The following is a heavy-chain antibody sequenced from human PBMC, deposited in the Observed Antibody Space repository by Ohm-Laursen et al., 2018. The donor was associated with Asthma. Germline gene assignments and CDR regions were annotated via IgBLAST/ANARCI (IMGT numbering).Heavy chain of an antibody. CDR2: IYYSGST. V-gene: IGHV4-39*01. D-gene: IGHD3-3*01. Sequence: PGTLSLTCAVSGGSISSSSYYWGWIRQPPGKGLEWIGSIYYSGSTYYNPSLKSRVTISVDTSKNQFSLKLSSVTAADTAVYYCARLLEWPDYWGQGTLVTVSS. CDR3: ARLLEWPDY. CDR1: GGSISSSSYY. J-gene: IGHJ4*02.